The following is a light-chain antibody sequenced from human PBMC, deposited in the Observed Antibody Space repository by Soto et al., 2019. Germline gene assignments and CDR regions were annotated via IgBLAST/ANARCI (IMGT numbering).Light chain of an antibody. CDR2: SAS. CDR1: QSVSRNW. V-gene: IGKV3-20*01. Sequence: MVLTQSPDTLSLSPGERATLSCRASQSVSRNWLAWYQQKPGRAPRLLIYSASSRLTGIPDRFSCSGSGTDFTLTISRLEPEDFAVYYCQQYYMAPPATFGQGTRLEFK. J-gene: IGKJ2*01. CDR3: QQYYMAPPAT.